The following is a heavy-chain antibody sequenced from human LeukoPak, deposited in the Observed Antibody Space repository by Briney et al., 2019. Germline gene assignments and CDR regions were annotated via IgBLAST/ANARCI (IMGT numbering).Heavy chain of an antibody. CDR2: ISSSSNYI. J-gene: IGHJ4*02. CDR1: GFTFSNYA. D-gene: IGHD3-10*01. V-gene: IGHV3-21*01. Sequence: PGGSLRLSCAASGFTFSNYAMSWVRQAPGKGLEWVSCISSSSNYIYYADSVKGRFTISRDNAKNSLYLQMNSLRAEDTAVYYCARDLYGSGIVIDYWGQGTLVTVSS. CDR3: ARDLYGSGIVIDY.